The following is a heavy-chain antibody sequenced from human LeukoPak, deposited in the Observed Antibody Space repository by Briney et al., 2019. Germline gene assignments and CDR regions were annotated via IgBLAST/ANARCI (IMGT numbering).Heavy chain of an antibody. D-gene: IGHD6-13*01. V-gene: IGHV3-9*01. CDR1: GFTFYDFA. CDR3: AKDSMLSSSCFDY. J-gene: IGHJ4*02. CDR2: ISWNSGNI. Sequence: GGSLRLSCADSGFTFYDFAMHCVPQGPGEGLERVSCISWNSGNIGYADSVKGRFTSSGDNAKNSLYLQMNSLRAEDTALYYCAKDSMLSSSCFDYWGQGTLVTVSS.